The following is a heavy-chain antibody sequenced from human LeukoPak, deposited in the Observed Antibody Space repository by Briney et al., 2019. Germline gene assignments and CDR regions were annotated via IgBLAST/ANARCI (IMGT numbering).Heavy chain of an antibody. CDR2: ISGSSSFI. D-gene: IGHD1-20*01. J-gene: IGHJ4*02. CDR3: ARGPNNYSLDY. CDR1: VFTFSSYG. V-gene: IGHV3-21*01. Sequence: PGGSLRLSCAASVFTFSSYGMYWVRQAPWKGLEWVSFISGSSSFIYYADSVKGRFTISRDNTKNSLYLQMNSLRAEDTAVYYCARGPNNYSLDYWGQGTLVTVSS.